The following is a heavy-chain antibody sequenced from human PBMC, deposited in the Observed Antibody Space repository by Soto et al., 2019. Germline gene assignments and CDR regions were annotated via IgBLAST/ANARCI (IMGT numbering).Heavy chain of an antibody. D-gene: IGHD6-19*01. Sequence: SETLSLTCTVSGGSISNYYWTWIRQPPGKGLEWIGYIYYSGSTNYNPSLKSRVIISVDTSKNQFSLKLSSVTAADTAVYYCARDGSNIGWLDCWGQGTLVPVSS. J-gene: IGHJ4*02. CDR2: IYYSGST. CDR3: ARDGSNIGWLDC. CDR1: GGSISNYY. V-gene: IGHV4-59*01.